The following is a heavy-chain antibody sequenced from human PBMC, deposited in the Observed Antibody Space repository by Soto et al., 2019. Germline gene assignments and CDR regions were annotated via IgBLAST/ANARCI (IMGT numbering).Heavy chain of an antibody. CDR2: IWYDGSNK. J-gene: IGHJ3*02. D-gene: IGHD5-18*01. V-gene: IGHV3-33*01. Sequence: QVQLVESGGGVVQPGRSLRLSCAASGFTFSSYGMHWVRQAPGKGLEWVAVIWYDGSNKYYADSVKGGFTISRGNSKKRLYLEMNSLRAEDTAVYYCAREALVDTAMDTTGVDAFDIWGQGTMVTVSS. CDR3: AREALVDTAMDTTGVDAFDI. CDR1: GFTFSSYG.